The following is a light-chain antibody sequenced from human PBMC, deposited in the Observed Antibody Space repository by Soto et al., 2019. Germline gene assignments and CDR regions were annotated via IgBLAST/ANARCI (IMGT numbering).Light chain of an antibody. V-gene: IGKV3-20*01. CDR3: QQYCSSPPFT. CDR1: QSVSSRY. J-gene: IGKJ2*01. Sequence: EIVLTQSPGTLSLSPGERATLSCRASQSVSSRYLAWYQQKPGQAPRLLMYGASNRATGIPDRFSGSGSGTDFTLTISRLEPEDFAVYFCQQYCSSPPFTVGQGTKMEIK. CDR2: GAS.